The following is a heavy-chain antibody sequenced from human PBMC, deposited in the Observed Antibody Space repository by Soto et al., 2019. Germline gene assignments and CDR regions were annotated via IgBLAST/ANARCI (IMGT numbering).Heavy chain of an antibody. CDR1: VGSVSISGNY. V-gene: IGHV4-31*03. CDR3: ARGSFYYGSGSYFPMDV. Sequence: SETLSVTCTISVGSVSISGNYWSWIRQHPGKGLEWIGYIYYSGSIYYNPSLKSRIIISVDTSKNQFSLKLSSVTAADTAVYFCARGSFYYGSGSYFPMDVWGQGTPVTVSS. J-gene: IGHJ6*02. CDR2: IYYSGSI. D-gene: IGHD3-10*01.